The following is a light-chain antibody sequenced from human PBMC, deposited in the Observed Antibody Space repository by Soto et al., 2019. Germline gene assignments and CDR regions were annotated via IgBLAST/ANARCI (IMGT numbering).Light chain of an antibody. CDR2: DAS. CDR1: SNDIGAYKY. V-gene: IGLV2-14*01. CDR3: SSYTSSSTVV. J-gene: IGLJ2*01. Sequence: QSALTQPASVSGSPGQSITISCTGTSNDIGAYKYVSWYQQHPGKAPKLIIYDASNRPSGVSKRFSGSKSGNTASLTISGLQAEDEAEYHCSSYTSSSTVVFGGGTKLTVL.